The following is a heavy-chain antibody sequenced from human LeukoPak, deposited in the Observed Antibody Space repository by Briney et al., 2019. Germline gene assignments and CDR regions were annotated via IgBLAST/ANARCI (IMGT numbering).Heavy chain of an antibody. J-gene: IGHJ4*02. CDR2: IYYSGST. CDR3: ARDDPTDGYLDY. D-gene: IGHD5-24*01. V-gene: IGHV4-59*12. Sequence: PSETLFLTCTVSGGSISSYYWSWIRQPPGKGLEWIGYIYYSGSTNYNPSLKSRVTISVDTSKNQFSLKLSSVTAADTAVYYCARDDPTDGYLDYWGQGTLVTVSS. CDR1: GGSISSYY.